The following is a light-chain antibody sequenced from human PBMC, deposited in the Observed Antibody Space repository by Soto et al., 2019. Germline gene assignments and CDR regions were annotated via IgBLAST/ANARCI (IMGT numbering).Light chain of an antibody. CDR2: EVS. CDR3: SSYTSSSTRLYV. CDR1: RSDVGGYNY. J-gene: IGLJ1*01. V-gene: IGLV2-14*01. Sequence: QFGLTQPASVSGSPGQSITISCTGTRSDVGGYNYVSWDQQHPGKAPKLMIYEVSNRPSGVSNRFSGSKSGNTASLTISGLQAEDEADYYCSSYTSSSTRLYVFGTGTKVTVL.